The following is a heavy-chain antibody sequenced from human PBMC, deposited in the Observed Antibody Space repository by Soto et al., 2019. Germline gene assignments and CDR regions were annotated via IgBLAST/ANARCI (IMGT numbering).Heavy chain of an antibody. V-gene: IGHV3-21*01. D-gene: IGHD3-22*01. J-gene: IGHJ3*02. CDR3: ARGHYYDSPADAFDI. Sequence: GGSLRLSCAASGFTFSSYSMNWVRQAPGKGLERVSSISSSSSYIYYADSVKGRFTISRDNAKNSLYLQMNSLRAEDTAVYYCARGHYYDSPADAFDIWGQGTMVTVSS. CDR2: ISSSSSYI. CDR1: GFTFSSYS.